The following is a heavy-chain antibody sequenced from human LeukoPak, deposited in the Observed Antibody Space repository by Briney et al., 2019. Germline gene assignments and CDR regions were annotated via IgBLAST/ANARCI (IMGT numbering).Heavy chain of an antibody. CDR3: ARVVYKGGWIAVADDAFDI. D-gene: IGHD6-19*01. J-gene: IGHJ3*02. V-gene: IGHV4-39*07. Sequence: SETLSLTCTVSGGSISSDSDYWGWIRQPPGKGLEWIGSIYYSGSTYYNPSLKSRVTISVDTSKNQFSLKLSSVTAADTAVYYCARVVYKGGWIAVADDAFDIWGQGTMVTVSS. CDR2: IYYSGST. CDR1: GGSISSDSDY.